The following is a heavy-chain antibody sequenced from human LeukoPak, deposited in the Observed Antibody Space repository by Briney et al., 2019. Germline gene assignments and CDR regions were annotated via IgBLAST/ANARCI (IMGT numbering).Heavy chain of an antibody. CDR1: GFTFSSYG. D-gene: IGHD4-17*01. Sequence: PGRSLRLSCAASGFTFSSYGMHWVRQAPGKGLEWVAVIWYDGSNKYYADSVKGRFTISRDNSKNTLYLQMNSQRAEDTAVYYCARDSHDYGDSDAFDIWGQGTMVTVSS. CDR3: ARDSHDYGDSDAFDI. V-gene: IGHV3-33*01. J-gene: IGHJ3*02. CDR2: IWYDGSNK.